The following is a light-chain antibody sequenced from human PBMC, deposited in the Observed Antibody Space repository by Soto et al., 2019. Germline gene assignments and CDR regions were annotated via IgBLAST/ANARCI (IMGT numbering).Light chain of an antibody. CDR3: SSYGGNPNVVI. CDR2: EVS. J-gene: IGLJ2*01. V-gene: IGLV2-8*01. CDR1: SSDVGGHKY. Sequence: QSVLTQPPSASGSLGSSVTISCTGTSSDVGGHKYVSWYQHHPGKAPKLILFEVSQRPSGVPHRFSGSKSGNTASLTVSGLQAEDEADYYCSSYGGNPNVVIFGGGTKVTVL.